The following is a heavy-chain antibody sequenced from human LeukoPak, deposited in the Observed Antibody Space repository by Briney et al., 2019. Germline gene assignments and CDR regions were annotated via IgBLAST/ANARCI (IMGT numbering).Heavy chain of an antibody. V-gene: IGHV4-34*01. CDR1: GGSFSGYY. D-gene: IGHD2-21*02. CDR2: INHSGST. J-gene: IGHJ4*02. Sequence: SETLSLTCAVYGGSFSGYYWSWIRQPPGKGLEWIGEINHSGSTNYNPSLKSRVTISVDTSKNQFSLKLSSVTAADTAVYYCAITAAYCGGDCYSRYFDCWGQGTLVTVSS. CDR3: AITAAYCGGDCYSRYFDC.